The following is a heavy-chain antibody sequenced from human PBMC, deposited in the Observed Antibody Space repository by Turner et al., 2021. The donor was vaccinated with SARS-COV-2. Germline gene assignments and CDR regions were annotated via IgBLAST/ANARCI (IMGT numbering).Heavy chain of an antibody. Sequence: QVHLAQSGAEVKKPGASVKVSCKASGYTFTDYHMHWVRQAPGQGLEWVWWLNPNTGGTNYAQRFQGRVTITADASVNTAYMEMSSLTSDDTAVYYCARDSGITGVDIWSEGTLVTVSP. V-gene: IGHV1-2*02. CDR2: LNPNTGGT. J-gene: IGHJ4*02. CDR3: ARDSGITGVDI. D-gene: IGHD1-20*01. CDR1: GYTFTDYH.